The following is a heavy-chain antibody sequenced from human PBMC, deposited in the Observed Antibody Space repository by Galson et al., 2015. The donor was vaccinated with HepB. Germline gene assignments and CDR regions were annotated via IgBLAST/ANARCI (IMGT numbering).Heavy chain of an antibody. D-gene: IGHD2/OR15-2a*01. J-gene: IGHJ4*02. V-gene: IGHV1-69*10. CDR3: LNSTSPEY. CDR1: GYTFTTYT. Sequence: SVKVSCKASGYTFTTYTIHWVRQAPGQGLEWMGGIIPIPGVTSYAQKFQGRVTISADISTSTAYMELTSLRSDDTAVYFCLNSTSPEYWGQGTLVTVSS. CDR2: IIPIPGVT.